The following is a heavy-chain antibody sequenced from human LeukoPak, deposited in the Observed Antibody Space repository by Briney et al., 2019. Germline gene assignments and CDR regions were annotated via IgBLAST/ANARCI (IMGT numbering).Heavy chain of an antibody. D-gene: IGHD4-17*01. CDR1: GGSISSGSYY. Sequence: SETLSLTCTVSGGSISSGSYYWSWIRQPAGKGLEWIGYIYYSGSTNYNPSLKSRVTISVDTSKNQFSLKLSSVTAADTAVYYCARVAEDYGDYELDYWGQGTLVTVSS. J-gene: IGHJ4*02. CDR2: IYYSGST. V-gene: IGHV4-61*10. CDR3: ARVAEDYGDYELDY.